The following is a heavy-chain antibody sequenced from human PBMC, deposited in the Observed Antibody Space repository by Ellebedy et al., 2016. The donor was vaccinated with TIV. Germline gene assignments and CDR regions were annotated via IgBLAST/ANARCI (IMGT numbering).Heavy chain of an antibody. J-gene: IGHJ5*02. Sequence: MPSETLSLTCSVSGGSISSSDYYWVWIRQPPGKGLEWIGSDYNSGSTYYNPSLKSRVTISIDTSKNHFSLKLSSVTAADTAVYYCAREGCSGGSCYPWGQGTLVTVSS. CDR1: GGSISSSDYY. CDR2: DYNSGST. D-gene: IGHD2-15*01. V-gene: IGHV4-39*07. CDR3: AREGCSGGSCYP.